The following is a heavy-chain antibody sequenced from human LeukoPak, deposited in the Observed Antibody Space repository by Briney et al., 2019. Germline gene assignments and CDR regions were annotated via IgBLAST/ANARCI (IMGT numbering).Heavy chain of an antibody. D-gene: IGHD4/OR15-4a*01. CDR2: FNPADSDT. V-gene: IGHV5-51*01. CDR1: GYSFTTYW. CDR3: ARHASNSRVAFDI. Sequence: GESLKISCEVYGYSFTTYWLGWVRQMPGKGLEWMGTFNPADSDTRYSPSFQGQVTISVDKSINTAYLQWSSLKASDTAMYYCARHASNSRVAFDIWGQGTMVTVSS. J-gene: IGHJ3*02.